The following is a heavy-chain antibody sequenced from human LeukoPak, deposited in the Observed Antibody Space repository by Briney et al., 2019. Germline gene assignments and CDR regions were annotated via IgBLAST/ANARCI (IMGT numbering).Heavy chain of an antibody. CDR2: ISGSGAST. J-gene: IGHJ5*01. Sequence: GGSLRLSCAASGFTFSSYAMNWVRQAPGKGLEWVSVISGSGASTYSADSVKGRFAISRDNSKTTLYLQMNSLRAEDTAVYYCARDETNGFDSWGQGTLVTASS. CDR1: GFTFSSYA. D-gene: IGHD1-14*01. CDR3: ARDETNGFDS. V-gene: IGHV3-23*01.